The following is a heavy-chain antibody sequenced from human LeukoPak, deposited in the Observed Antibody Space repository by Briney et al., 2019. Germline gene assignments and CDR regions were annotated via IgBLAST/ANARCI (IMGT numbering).Heavy chain of an antibody. CDR2: ISGTGGFTTST. CDR3: AKGGGTRYCSSTSCYLFYYYYYMDV. J-gene: IGHJ6*03. Sequence: GGSLRLSCAASGFTFSNYAMTWVRQAPGKGLEWVSTISGTGGFTTSTYYADSVKGRFTISRDNSKNTLYLQMNSLRAEDTAVYYCAKGGGTRYCSSTSCYLFYYYYYMDVWGKGTTVTVSS. CDR1: GFTFSNYA. D-gene: IGHD2-2*01. V-gene: IGHV3-23*01.